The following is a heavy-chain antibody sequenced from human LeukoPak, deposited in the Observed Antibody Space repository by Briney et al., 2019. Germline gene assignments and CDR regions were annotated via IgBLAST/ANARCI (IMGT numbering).Heavy chain of an antibody. D-gene: IGHD1-26*01. V-gene: IGHV4-30-4*08. Sequence: SQTLSLTCTVSGGSISSGDYYWSWIRQPPGKGLEWIGYIYYSGSTYYNPSLKSRVTISADTSKNQFSLKLSSVTAADTAVYYCARDGGSGSSGFDYWGQGTLVTVSS. J-gene: IGHJ4*02. CDR3: ARDGGSGSSGFDY. CDR2: IYYSGST. CDR1: GGSISSGDYY.